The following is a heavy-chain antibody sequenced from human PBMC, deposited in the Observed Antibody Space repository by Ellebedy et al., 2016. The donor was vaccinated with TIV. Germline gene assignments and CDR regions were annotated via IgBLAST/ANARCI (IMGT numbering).Heavy chain of an antibody. D-gene: IGHD3-9*01. CDR2: IKSDGSST. V-gene: IGHV3-74*01. Sequence: PGGSLRLSCAASGFSFSTSWMYWVRQVPGKGLVWVSRIKSDGSSTRYADSVRGRFTIFRDNAENTLYLQMDSLGAEDTAVYYCARWDFDSVNAFDIWGQGTMVTVSS. J-gene: IGHJ3*02. CDR3: ARWDFDSVNAFDI. CDR1: GFSFSTSW.